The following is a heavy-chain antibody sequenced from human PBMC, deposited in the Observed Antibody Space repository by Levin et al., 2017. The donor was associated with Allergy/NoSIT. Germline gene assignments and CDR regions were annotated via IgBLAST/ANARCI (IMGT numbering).Heavy chain of an antibody. CDR3: ARTGDDY. Sequence: GESLKISCAASGXXFTNYXMTXXXXXXXKGLEWVANIDQGGSGKYYVDSVKGRFTISRDNDMNSLYLQMNSLRAEDTAVYFCARTGDDYWGQGTLVTVSS. V-gene: IGHV3-7*04. J-gene: IGHJ4*02. CDR2: IDQGGSGK. CDR1: GXXFTNYX. D-gene: IGHD4-17*01.